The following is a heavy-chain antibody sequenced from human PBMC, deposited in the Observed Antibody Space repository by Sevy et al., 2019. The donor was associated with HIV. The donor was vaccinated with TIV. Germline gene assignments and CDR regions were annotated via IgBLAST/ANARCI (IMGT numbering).Heavy chain of an antibody. V-gene: IGHV3-15*01. J-gene: IGHJ5*02. CDR1: EFIFNDAW. D-gene: IGHD2-15*01. CDR2: IKSNIDGAAI. CDR3: TTKGRDCSGIGCQIS. Sequence: GGSLRLSCVASEFIFNDAWMHWVRQAPGKGLEWVGRIKSNIDGAAIDYAAPVKGRFTISRDDSKNTVFLQMNSLKSEGTAVYFRTTKGRDCSGIGCQISWGQGTQVTVSS.